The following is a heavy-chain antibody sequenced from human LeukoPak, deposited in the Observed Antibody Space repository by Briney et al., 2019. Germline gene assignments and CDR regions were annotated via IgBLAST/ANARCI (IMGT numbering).Heavy chain of an antibody. CDR3: ARDEVVGYYFDY. CDR2: VKQDGVEK. J-gene: IGHJ4*02. V-gene: IGHV3-7*01. D-gene: IGHD2-15*01. CDR1: GFTFSSYC. Sequence: GGSLRLSCAASGFTFSSYCMSWVRQAPGKGLEWVANVKQDGVEKVYVDSVKGRFTISRDNAKNSLYLQMNSLRAEDTAVYYCARDEVVGYYFDYWGQGTLVTVSS.